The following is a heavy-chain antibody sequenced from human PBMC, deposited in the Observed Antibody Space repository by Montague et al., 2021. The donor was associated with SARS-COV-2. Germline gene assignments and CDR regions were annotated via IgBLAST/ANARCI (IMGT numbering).Heavy chain of an antibody. J-gene: IGHJ4*02. CDR2: INHRGTS. CDR3: ARGRQHFNMIVVVMTGGEYYFDY. CDR1: GGSFSDYF. D-gene: IGHD3-22*01. Sequence: SETLSLTCAVYGGSFSDYFWTWIRQPPGKGLEWIGEINHRGTSNYNPSLKSRVSISVDTSKNQFSLYLVSVTAADTAVYYCARGRQHFNMIVVVMTGGEYYFDYWGQGTLVTVSS. V-gene: IGHV4-34*01.